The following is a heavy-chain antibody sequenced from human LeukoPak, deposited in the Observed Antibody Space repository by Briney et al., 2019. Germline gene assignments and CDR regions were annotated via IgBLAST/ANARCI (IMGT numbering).Heavy chain of an antibody. J-gene: IGHJ4*02. V-gene: IGHV4-31*03. CDR1: GGSFSTGGYY. CDR2: IYYSGNT. Sequence: SQTLSLTCTVSGGSFSTGGYYWSWIRQHPGKGLEWIGYIYYSGNTYYNPSLKSRVTISIDTSKNQFSLKLSSLTAAATAVYYCTRGYSSTWYEDNWGQGTLVTVSS. CDR3: TRGYSSTWYEDN. D-gene: IGHD6-13*01.